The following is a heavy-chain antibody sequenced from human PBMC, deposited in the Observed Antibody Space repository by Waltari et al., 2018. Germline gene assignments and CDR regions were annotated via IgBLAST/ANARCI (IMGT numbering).Heavy chain of an antibody. CDR2: ISAYNGNT. V-gene: IGHV1-18*01. Sequence: QVQLVQSGAEVKKPGASVKVSCKASGYTFTSYGISWVRQAPGQGLEWMGWISAYNGNTNYAQKLQGRVTMTTDTSTSTAYMELRSLRSDDTAVYYCARDRMKAGTTLSDAFDIWGQGTMVTVSS. D-gene: IGHD1-7*01. J-gene: IGHJ3*02. CDR3: ARDRMKAGTTLSDAFDI. CDR1: GYTFTSYG.